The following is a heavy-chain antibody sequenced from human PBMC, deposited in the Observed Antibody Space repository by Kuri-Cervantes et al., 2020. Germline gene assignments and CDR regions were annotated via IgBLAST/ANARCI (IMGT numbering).Heavy chain of an antibody. CDR1: GFTFSSSW. J-gene: IGHJ4*02. V-gene: IGHV3-52*01. CDR2: IKCDGSEK. D-gene: IGHD3-10*01. Sequence: GGSLRLSCAASGFTFSSSWMHWVCQAPEKGLEWVADIKCDGSEKYYVDSVKGRFTISRDNSKNTLYLQTNSLRAEDTAVYYCARVGGSVMVYWGQGTLVTVSS. CDR3: ARVGGSVMVY.